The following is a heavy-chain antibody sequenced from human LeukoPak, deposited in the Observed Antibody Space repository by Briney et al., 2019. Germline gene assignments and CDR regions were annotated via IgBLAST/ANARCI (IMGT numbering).Heavy chain of an antibody. Sequence: GGSLRLSCAASGFTFSSYDMSWVRQAPGKGLEWVSSISKSDGRTYYADSVKGRFTISRDNSKNTLYLQMNSLRAEDTAVYYCARDPRGPTGYDSTGRDTFDYWGQGTLVTVSS. CDR3: ARDPRGPTGYDSTGRDTFDY. J-gene: IGHJ4*02. CDR2: ISKSDGRT. D-gene: IGHD3-22*01. V-gene: IGHV3-23*01. CDR1: GFTFSSYD.